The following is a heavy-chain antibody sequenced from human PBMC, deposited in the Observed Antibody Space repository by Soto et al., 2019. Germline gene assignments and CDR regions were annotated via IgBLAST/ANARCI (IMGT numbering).Heavy chain of an antibody. V-gene: IGHV3-74*03. CDR1: GFTFSSYW. Sequence: EVQLVESGGGLVQPGGSLRLSCAASGFTFSSYWMHWVRQAPGKGLVWVSRLKSGGSGTMYADSVKGRLTISRDNAKNPLYLQMDSLRVEDTAVYYCARGEGDYVWGSYRTYNWFDPWGQGTLVTVSS. J-gene: IGHJ5*02. CDR3: ARGEGDYVWGSYRTYNWFDP. D-gene: IGHD3-16*02. CDR2: LKSGGSGT.